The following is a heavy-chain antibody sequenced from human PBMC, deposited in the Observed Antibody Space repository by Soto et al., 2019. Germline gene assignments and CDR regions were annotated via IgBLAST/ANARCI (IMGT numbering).Heavy chain of an antibody. Sequence: ASVKVSCKASGYTFTSYAMHWVRQAPGQRLEWMGWINAGNGNTKYSQKFQGRVTITRDTSASTAYMELSSLRSEDTAVYYCARGGYCSSTSCFLDGYYYYYMDVWGKGTTVTVSS. V-gene: IGHV1-3*01. CDR2: INAGNGNT. J-gene: IGHJ6*03. CDR1: GYTFTSYA. D-gene: IGHD2-2*01. CDR3: ARGGYCSSTSCFLDGYYYYYMDV.